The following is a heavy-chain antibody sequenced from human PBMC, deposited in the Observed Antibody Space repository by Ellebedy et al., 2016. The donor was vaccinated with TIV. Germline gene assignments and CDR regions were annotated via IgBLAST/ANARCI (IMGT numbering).Heavy chain of an antibody. J-gene: IGHJ3*02. CDR2: IYSGGST. Sequence: GESLKISXAASGFTVSSNYMSWVRQAPGKGLEWVSVIYSGGSTYYADSVKGRFTISRDNSKNTLYLQMNSLRAEDTAVYYCARFEGSLDIWGQGTMVTVSS. CDR3: ARFEGSLDI. CDR1: GFTVSSNY. V-gene: IGHV3-53*01.